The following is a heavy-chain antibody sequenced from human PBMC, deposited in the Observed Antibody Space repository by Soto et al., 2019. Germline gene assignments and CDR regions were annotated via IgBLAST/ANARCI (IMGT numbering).Heavy chain of an antibody. CDR2: IIPILGIA. Sequence: QVQLVQSGAEVKKPGSSVKVSCKASGGTFSSYTISWVRQAPGQGLEWMGRIIPILGIANYEQKFQGRVTITADKSTSTAYMELSSLRSEDTAVYYCARVKRVRAGHYGGNSPFDYWGQGTLVTVSS. CDR3: ARVKRVRAGHYGGNSPFDY. V-gene: IGHV1-69*02. CDR1: GGTFSSYT. D-gene: IGHD4-17*01. J-gene: IGHJ4*02.